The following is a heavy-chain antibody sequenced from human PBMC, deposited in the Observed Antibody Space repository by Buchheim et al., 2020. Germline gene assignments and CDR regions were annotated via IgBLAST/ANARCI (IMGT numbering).Heavy chain of an antibody. D-gene: IGHD4-17*01. CDR1: GFTFSSYS. V-gene: IGHV3-21*01. CDR2: ISSSSSYI. J-gene: IGHJ4*02. CDR3: ARENDYAAHERQYYFDY. Sequence: EVQLVESGGGLVKPGGSLRLSCAASGFTFSSYSMNWVRQAPGKGLEWVSSISSSSSYIYYADSVKGRFTISRDNAKNSLYLQMNSLRAEDTAVYYCARENDYAAHERQYYFDYWGQGTL.